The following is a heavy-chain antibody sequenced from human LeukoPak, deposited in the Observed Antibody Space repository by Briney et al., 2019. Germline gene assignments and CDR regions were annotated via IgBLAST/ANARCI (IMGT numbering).Heavy chain of an antibody. V-gene: IGHV4-39*01. CDR3: ARRGGSGRAFDY. CDR2: VYYTEIT. Sequence: SAETLSLTCSVSGASISGGTYYWGWIRQPPGKGLEWIGSVYYTEITYDNPYLNSHVTISVDTSKTQFSPKLSSVTAAETAVYYCARRGGSGRAFDYWGQGTLVTVSS. J-gene: IGHJ4*02. CDR1: GASISGGTYY. D-gene: IGHD1-26*01.